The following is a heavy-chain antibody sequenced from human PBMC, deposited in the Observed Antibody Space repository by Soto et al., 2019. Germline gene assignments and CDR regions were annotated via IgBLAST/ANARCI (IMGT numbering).Heavy chain of an antibody. V-gene: IGHV4-39*01. Sequence: WETLSLTCSVSGGSINCRSYYRGWISQTPGKGLEWMGRIYYSGRTYYNPSLKSRVTISVDTSKNQFSLKLSSVTAADTSVYYCAGIVVVAANLRWFDPWGQGTLVTVSS. CDR1: GGSINCRSYY. D-gene: IGHD2-15*01. CDR3: AGIVVVAANLRWFDP. CDR2: IYYSGRT. J-gene: IGHJ5*02.